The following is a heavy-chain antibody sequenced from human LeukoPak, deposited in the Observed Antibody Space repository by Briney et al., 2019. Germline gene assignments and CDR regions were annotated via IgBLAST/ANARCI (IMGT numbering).Heavy chain of an antibody. CDR1: GLTVSSSY. CDR3: AKAKSGTTGPLDY. J-gene: IGHJ4*02. CDR2: IYSGGST. Sequence: GGSLRLSCAASGLTVSSSYVSWVRQAPGKGLEWVSVIYSGGSTYYADSVKGRFTISRDNSKNTLYLQMNSLRGEDTAMYYCAKAKSGTTGPLDYWGQGALVTVSS. V-gene: IGHV3-66*01. D-gene: IGHD1-1*01.